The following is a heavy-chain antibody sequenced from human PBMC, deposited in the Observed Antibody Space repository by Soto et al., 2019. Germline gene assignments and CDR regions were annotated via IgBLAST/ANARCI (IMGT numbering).Heavy chain of an antibody. CDR2: INPNSGGT. Sequence: ASVKVSCKASGYSFTAYCVHWVQQAPGQGLEWMGWINPNSGGTNYAQRFQGRVAMTTDTSTNTAYMELNSLKSDDTALYFCARSSGTYSDFDYWGQGTQVTVSS. V-gene: IGHV1-2*02. D-gene: IGHD1-26*01. J-gene: IGHJ4*01. CDR3: ARSSGTYSDFDY. CDR1: GYSFTAYC.